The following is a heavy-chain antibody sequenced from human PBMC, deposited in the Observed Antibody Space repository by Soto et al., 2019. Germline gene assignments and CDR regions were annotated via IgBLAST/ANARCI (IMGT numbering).Heavy chain of an antibody. V-gene: IGHV4-38-2*01. CDR1: GYSITSSSF. Sequence: QVQLQESGPGLVKPSETLSLTCAVSGYSITSSSFWGWIRQPPGKGLEWIGSIYLGGTTYYDPSLKSRVTISVDTSKNEFSLKLSSVTAADTAVYYCARPCPNFGAVDSWGQGALVTVST. CDR2: IYLGGTT. J-gene: IGHJ4*02. D-gene: IGHD3-16*01. CDR3: ARPCPNFGAVDS.